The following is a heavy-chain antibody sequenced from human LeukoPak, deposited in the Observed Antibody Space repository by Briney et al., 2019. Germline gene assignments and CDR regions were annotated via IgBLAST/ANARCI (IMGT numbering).Heavy chain of an antibody. CDR3: ARDDELLRFGPLY. CDR2: IAPYNGNT. Sequence: ASVKVSCKASGYSLTYYGINWVRQAPGQGLEWMGWIAPYNGNTKYAQKFQGRPTMTTDTSTNTAYMELRSLRSDDTAVYYCARDDELLRFGPLYWGQGTLVTVSS. CDR1: GYSLTYYG. J-gene: IGHJ4*02. V-gene: IGHV1-18*01. D-gene: IGHD3-22*01.